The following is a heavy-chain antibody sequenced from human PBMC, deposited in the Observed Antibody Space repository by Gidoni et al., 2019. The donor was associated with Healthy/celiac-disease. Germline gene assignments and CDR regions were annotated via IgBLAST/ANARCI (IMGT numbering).Heavy chain of an antibody. CDR2: ISSSGSTI. J-gene: IGHJ4*02. CDR3: ARRYCTNGVCYSPFGY. Sequence: QVQLVESGGGLVKPGGSLRLSCAASGFTFSDYYMGWIRQAPGKGLEWVSYISSSGSTIYYSDSVTGRFTISRDNAKNSLYLQMNSLRAEDTAVYYCARRYCTNGVCYSPFGYWGQGTLVTVSS. V-gene: IGHV3-11*01. D-gene: IGHD2-8*01. CDR1: GFTFSDYY.